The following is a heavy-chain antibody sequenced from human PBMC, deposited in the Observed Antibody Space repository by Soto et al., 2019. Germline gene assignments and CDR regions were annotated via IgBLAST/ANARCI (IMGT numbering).Heavy chain of an antibody. V-gene: IGHV3-64*01. CDR3: ASGGYCSGGSCWDDAFDI. CDR1: GFTFSSYA. J-gene: IGHJ3*02. CDR2: ISSNGGST. D-gene: IGHD2-15*01. Sequence: PGGSLRLSCAASGFTFSSYAMHWVRQAPGKRLEYVSAISSNGGSTYYANSVKGRFTISRDNSKNTLYLQMGSLRAEDMAVYYCASGGYCSGGSCWDDAFDIWGQGTMVTVSS.